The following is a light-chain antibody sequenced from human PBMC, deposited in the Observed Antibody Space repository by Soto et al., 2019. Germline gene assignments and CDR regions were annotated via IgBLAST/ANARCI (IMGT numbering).Light chain of an antibody. J-gene: IGKJ2*01. CDR2: GAS. CDR1: QSVTMSY. CDR3: QQYGSSRT. Sequence: EMVLTQSPDTLSLSPGETATLSCRASQSVTMSYLAWYQQRPGQAPRLLIYGASSRADGIPDRFSGSGSGTDFTLTISRLEPEDFAVYYCQQYGSSRTFGQGTKLEIK. V-gene: IGKV3-20*01.